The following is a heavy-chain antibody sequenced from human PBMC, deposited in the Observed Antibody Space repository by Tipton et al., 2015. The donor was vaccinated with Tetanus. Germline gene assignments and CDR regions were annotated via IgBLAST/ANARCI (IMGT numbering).Heavy chain of an antibody. CDR1: GASIRNFTYY. J-gene: IGHJ4*02. V-gene: IGHV4-39*01. CDR3: ARHWFELRGFDY. D-gene: IGHD1-7*01. CDR2: ISYSAST. Sequence: LSLTCSVSGASIRNFTYYWGWIRQSPGKGLEWIGTISYSASTYYNPSLKSRVTMSGDTSTNHFSLRLTSVTAADAAVYYCARHWFELRGFDYWGQGALVTVSS.